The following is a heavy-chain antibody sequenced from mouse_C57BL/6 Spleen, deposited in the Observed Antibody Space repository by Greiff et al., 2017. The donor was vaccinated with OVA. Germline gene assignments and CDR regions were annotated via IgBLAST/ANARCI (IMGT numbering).Heavy chain of an antibody. Sequence: VQLQQSGPGLVKPSQSLSLTCSVTGYSITSGYCWNWIRQFPGNKLEWMGYISYDGSNNYNPSLKNRISITRDTSKNQFFLKLNSVTTEDTATYYCAREGREIYYYGSRYFDVWGTGTTVTVSS. CDR1: GYSITSGYC. J-gene: IGHJ1*03. V-gene: IGHV3-6*01. D-gene: IGHD1-1*01. CDR2: ISYDGSN. CDR3: AREGREIYYYGSRYFDV.